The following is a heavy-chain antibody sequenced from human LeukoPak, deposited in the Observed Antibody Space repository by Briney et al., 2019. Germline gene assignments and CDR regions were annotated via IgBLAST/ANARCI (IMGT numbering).Heavy chain of an antibody. J-gene: IGHJ5*02. D-gene: IGHD7-27*01. CDR1: GFTVSSNY. Sequence: PGGSLRLSCAASGFTVSSNYMSWVRQAPGKGLEWVSVIYSGGSTYYADSVKGRFTISRDNSKNTLYLQMNSLRAEDTAVYYCARGLGWGSNNWFDPWGQGTLVTVSS. CDR3: ARGLGWGSNNWFDP. V-gene: IGHV3-53*01. CDR2: IYSGGST.